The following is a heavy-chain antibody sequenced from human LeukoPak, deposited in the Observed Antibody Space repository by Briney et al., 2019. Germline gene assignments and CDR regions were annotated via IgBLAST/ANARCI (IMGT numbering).Heavy chain of an antibody. CDR1: GYTFTICY. V-gene: IGHV1-2*02. CDR3: ARNPPYCTSTDCYNDY. Sequence: ASVKVSCKASGYTFTICYMHWVRQAPGQGLEWMGWINPNSGATTYAQRFQGRVTMTRDTSISTAYMELSGLTSDDTGVYYCARNPPYCTSTDCYNDYWGQGTLVTVSS. J-gene: IGHJ4*02. CDR2: INPNSGAT. D-gene: IGHD2-2*02.